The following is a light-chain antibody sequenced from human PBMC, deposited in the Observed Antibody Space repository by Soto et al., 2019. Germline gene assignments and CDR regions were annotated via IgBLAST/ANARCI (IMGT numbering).Light chain of an antibody. CDR3: QQTYGTPLT. Sequence: DIQMTQSPSSLSASVGDRVTITCRASQSISSYLNWYQQKPGKAPKLLIYSASSLQSGVPSRFSGSGSGTDFTLTISSLQPEDSATYCCQQTYGTPLTFGGGTKVEIK. J-gene: IGKJ4*01. CDR1: QSISSY. V-gene: IGKV1-39*01. CDR2: SAS.